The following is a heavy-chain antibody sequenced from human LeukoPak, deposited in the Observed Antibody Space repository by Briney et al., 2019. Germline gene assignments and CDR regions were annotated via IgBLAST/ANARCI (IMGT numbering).Heavy chain of an antibody. Sequence: ASVKVSCKASGYTFTSYGISWVRQAPGQGLEWMGWISAYNGNTNYAQKLQGRVTMTTDTSTSTAYMELSSLRSEDTAVYYCARGVSGTSCCDAFDIWGQGTMVTVSS. CDR1: GYTFTSYG. CDR3: ARGVSGTSCCDAFDI. D-gene: IGHD2-2*01. J-gene: IGHJ3*02. V-gene: IGHV1-18*01. CDR2: ISAYNGNT.